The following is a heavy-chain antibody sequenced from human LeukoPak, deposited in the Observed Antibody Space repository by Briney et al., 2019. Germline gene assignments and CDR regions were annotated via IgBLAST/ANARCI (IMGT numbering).Heavy chain of an antibody. CDR1: GGSFSGYY. CDR2: INHSGST. Sequence: SETLSLTCAVYGGSFSGYYWSWIRQPPGKGLEWIGEINHSGSTNYNPSLKSRVTISVDTSQHQFSLKLSSVTAADTAVYYCARGRNGYCSSTSCYRFDYWGQGTLVTVSS. J-gene: IGHJ4*02. D-gene: IGHD2-2*01. V-gene: IGHV4-34*01. CDR3: ARGRNGYCSSTSCYRFDY.